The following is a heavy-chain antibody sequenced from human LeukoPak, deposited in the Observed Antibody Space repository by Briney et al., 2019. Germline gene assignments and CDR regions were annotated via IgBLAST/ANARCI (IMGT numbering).Heavy chain of an antibody. CDR2: ISSSHSTI. D-gene: IGHD2-2*01. V-gene: IGHV3-48*03. J-gene: IGHJ6*02. CDR3: ARAFPAAPLDYYYGMDV. CDR1: GFTFSSYE. Sequence: PGGSLRLSCAASGFTFSSYEMNWVRQAPGKGLEWVSYISSSHSTIYYADSLKGRFTVSSDIAKNSLYLQINSVRAEDTAVYYCARAFPAAPLDYYYGMDVWGQGTTVTVSS.